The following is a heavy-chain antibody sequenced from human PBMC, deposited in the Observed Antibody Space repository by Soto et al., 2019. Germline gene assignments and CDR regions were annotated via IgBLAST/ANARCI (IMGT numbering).Heavy chain of an antibody. Sequence: GGSLRLSCVGSGFTFSNYDMSWVRQAPGKGLEWVSAIRGSGEETSFADLVRGRFSISRDNSKNTLYMHMNNLTAEDTAVYFCAIDLIRDYYLGTQPKYFPHWCQGIQVTGS. D-gene: IGHD3-16*01. V-gene: IGHV3-23*01. CDR3: AIDLIRDYYLGTQPKYFPH. J-gene: IGHJ1*01. CDR1: GFTFSNYD. CDR2: IRGSGEET.